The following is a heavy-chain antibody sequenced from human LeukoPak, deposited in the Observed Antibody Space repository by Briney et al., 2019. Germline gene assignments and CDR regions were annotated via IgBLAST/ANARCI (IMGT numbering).Heavy chain of an antibody. CDR3: ARVSRTVTPESTVYYNTY. Sequence: PSETLSLTCTVSGGSISSYYWSWIRQPAGKGLEWIGRIYTSGSTNYNPSLKSRVTISVETSKNQLSLKLSSVTAADTAVYYCARVSRTVTPESTVYYNTYWGQGTLVTVTS. CDR1: GGSISSYY. V-gene: IGHV4-4*07. D-gene: IGHD3-9*01. J-gene: IGHJ4*02. CDR2: IYTSGST.